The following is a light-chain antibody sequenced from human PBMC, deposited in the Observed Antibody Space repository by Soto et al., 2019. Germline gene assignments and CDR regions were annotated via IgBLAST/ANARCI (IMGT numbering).Light chain of an antibody. Sequence: DIQVYLSPSTLSATEGDRVTRTGRASQTISGWLAWYQQKPGRAPKLLIYDASSLESGVPSRFSGTGSGTEYTLTISSLQPDDFGTYYCQQYKNLYTFGQGTKVDIK. CDR1: QTISGW. CDR2: DAS. CDR3: QQYKNLYT. J-gene: IGKJ2*01. V-gene: IGKV1-5*01.